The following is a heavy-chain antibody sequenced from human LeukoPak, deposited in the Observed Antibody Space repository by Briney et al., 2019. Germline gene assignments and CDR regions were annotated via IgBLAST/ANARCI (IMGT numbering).Heavy chain of an antibody. CDR1: GFSFRNSW. CDR3: TREVSGSLYFDY. D-gene: IGHD1-26*01. Sequence: GGSLRLSCAASGFSFRNSWMSWVRQAPGKGLVWVSRINIDGSSGSYADSVEGRFTISRDNAKNTVYLQMNSLRAEDTAVYYCTREVSGSLYFDYWGQGTLVTVSS. V-gene: IGHV3-74*01. J-gene: IGHJ4*02. CDR2: INIDGSSG.